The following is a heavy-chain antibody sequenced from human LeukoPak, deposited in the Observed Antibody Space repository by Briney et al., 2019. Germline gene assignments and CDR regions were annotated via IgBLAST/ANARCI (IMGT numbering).Heavy chain of an antibody. Sequence: GASLKISCKGSGYSFTSYWIGWVRQMPGKGLEWMGIIYPHDSDTRYSPSFEGQVTISVDKSITTAYLQWSSLKASDTAVYFCAAAYSSSWFFYYWGQGTLVTVSS. V-gene: IGHV5-51*01. CDR1: GYSFTSYW. CDR3: AAAYSSSWFFYY. CDR2: IYPHDSDT. J-gene: IGHJ4*02. D-gene: IGHD6-13*01.